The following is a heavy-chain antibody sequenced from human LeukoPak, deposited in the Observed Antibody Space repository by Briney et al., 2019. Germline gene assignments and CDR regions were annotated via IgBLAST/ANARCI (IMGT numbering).Heavy chain of an antibody. Sequence: RGGSLRLSCAASGFTFSTYGMHWVRQAPGKGLEWVAVIWYDGSNKYYADSVKGRFTISRDNSKNTLYLQMNSLRAEDTAVYYCARDAIQYGMDVWGQGTTVTVSS. V-gene: IGHV3-33*01. CDR3: ARDAIQYGMDV. D-gene: IGHD2-21*01. CDR1: GFTFSTYG. J-gene: IGHJ6*02. CDR2: IWYDGSNK.